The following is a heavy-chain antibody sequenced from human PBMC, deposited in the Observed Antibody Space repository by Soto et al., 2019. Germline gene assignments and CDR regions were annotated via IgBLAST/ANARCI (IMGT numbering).Heavy chain of an antibody. CDR3: AHSGDSYYDILTGYYQGGYFDY. V-gene: IGHV2-5*02. D-gene: IGHD3-9*01. CDR1: GFSLSTSGVG. Sequence: QITLKESGPPLVKPTQTLTLTCTFSGFSLSTSGVGVGWIRQPPGKALEWLALIYWDDDKRYSPSLKSRLTITKDTSKNQVVLTMTNMDPVDTATYYCAHSGDSYYDILTGYYQGGYFDYWGQGTLVTVSS. J-gene: IGHJ4*02. CDR2: IYWDDDK.